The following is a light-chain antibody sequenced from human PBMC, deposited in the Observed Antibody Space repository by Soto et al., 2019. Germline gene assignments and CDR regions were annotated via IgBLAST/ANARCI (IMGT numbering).Light chain of an antibody. CDR3: QTWGTGIQV. V-gene: IGLV4-69*01. Sequence: QPVLTQSPSASASLGASVKLTCTLSSGHSCYAIAWHQHRPEKGPRYLMKLNSDGSHSKGDGIPDRFSGSSSGAERYLTISSLKSEDEADYYCQTWGTGIQVFGGGTKLTVL. CDR2: LNSDGSH. J-gene: IGLJ3*02. CDR1: SGHSCYA.